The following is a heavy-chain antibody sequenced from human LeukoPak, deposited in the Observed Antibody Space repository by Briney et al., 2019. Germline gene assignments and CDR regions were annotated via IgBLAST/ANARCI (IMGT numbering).Heavy chain of an antibody. V-gene: IGHV3-48*01. CDR1: GFTFSSYS. CDR3: ARDDRIAVAGYYFDY. CDR2: ISSSSSTI. Sequence: GGSLRLSCAASGFTFSSYSMNWVRQAPGKGLEWVSYISSSSSTIYCADSVKGRFTISRDNAKNSLYLQMNSLRAEDTAVYYCARDDRIAVAGYYFDYWGQGTLVTVSS. D-gene: IGHD6-19*01. J-gene: IGHJ4*02.